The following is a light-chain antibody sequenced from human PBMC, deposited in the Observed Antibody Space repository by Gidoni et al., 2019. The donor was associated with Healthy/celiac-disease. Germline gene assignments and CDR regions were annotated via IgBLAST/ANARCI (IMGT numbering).Light chain of an antibody. CDR2: AAS. CDR3: QQSYSTPLT. CDR1: QSISSS. J-gene: IGKJ4*01. Sequence: IQMTQSPSSLSASVGDRVTITCRASQSISSSLNWYPQKPGKAPKLLIYAASSLQSGVPSRFSGSGAVTDFTLTISSLQPEDFATYYCQQSYSTPLTFGGGTKVEIK. V-gene: IGKV1-39*01.